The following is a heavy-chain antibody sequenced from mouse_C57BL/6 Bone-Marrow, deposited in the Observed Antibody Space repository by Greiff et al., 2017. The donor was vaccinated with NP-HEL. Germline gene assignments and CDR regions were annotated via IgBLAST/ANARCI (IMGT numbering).Heavy chain of an antibody. CDR1: GYTFTAYN. J-gene: IGHJ4*01. CDR2: INPNNGGT. D-gene: IGHD2-14*01. Sequence: VQLKESGPELVKPGASVKIPCKASGYTFTAYNLDWVKQSHGKSLEWIGDINPNNGGTIYNQKFKGKATLTVDKSSSTAYMELRSLTSEDTAVYYCARRRGDRMDYWGQGTSVTVSS. V-gene: IGHV1-18*01. CDR3: ARRRGDRMDY.